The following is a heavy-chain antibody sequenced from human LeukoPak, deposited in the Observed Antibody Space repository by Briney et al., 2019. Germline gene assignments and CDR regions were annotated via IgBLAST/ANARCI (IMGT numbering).Heavy chain of an antibody. D-gene: IGHD5-12*01. CDR1: GGSISSSNW. J-gene: IGHJ6*02. V-gene: IGHV4-4*02. Sequence: PSGTLSLTCAVSGGSISSSNWWGWVRQPPGKGLEWIGEIYHSGSTNYNPSLKSRVTISVDKSKNQLSLKLSSVTAADTAVYYCARDMLWLGQTYGMDVWGQGTTVTVSS. CDR3: ARDMLWLGQTYGMDV. CDR2: IYHSGST.